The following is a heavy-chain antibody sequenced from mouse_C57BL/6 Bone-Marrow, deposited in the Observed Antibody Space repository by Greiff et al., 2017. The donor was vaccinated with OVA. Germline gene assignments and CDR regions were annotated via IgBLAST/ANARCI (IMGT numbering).Heavy chain of an antibody. Sequence: DVMLVESGPGLAKPSQTLSLTCSVTGYSITSDYWNWIRKFPGNKLEYMGYISYSGSTYYNPSLKSRISITRDTSKNQYYLQLNSVTTEDTATYYCARSGSYYSNYAWFAYWGQGTLVTVSA. J-gene: IGHJ3*01. D-gene: IGHD2-5*01. CDR1: GYSITSDY. V-gene: IGHV3-8*01. CDR2: ISYSGST. CDR3: ARSGSYYSNYAWFAY.